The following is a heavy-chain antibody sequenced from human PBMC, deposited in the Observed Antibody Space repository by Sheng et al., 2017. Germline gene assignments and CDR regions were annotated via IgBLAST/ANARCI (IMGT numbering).Heavy chain of an antibody. Sequence: VKPSQTLSLTCTVSGGSISSGSYYWSWIRQPAGKGLEWIGRIYTSGSTNYNPSLKSRVTISVDTSKNQFSLKLSSVTAADTAVYYCARAAPYYDFWSGYPGRYFDYWGQGTLVTVSS. CDR3: ARAAPYYDFWSGYPGRYFDY. CDR1: GGSISSGSYY. J-gene: IGHJ4*02. CDR2: IYTSGST. D-gene: IGHD3-3*01. V-gene: IGHV4-61*02.